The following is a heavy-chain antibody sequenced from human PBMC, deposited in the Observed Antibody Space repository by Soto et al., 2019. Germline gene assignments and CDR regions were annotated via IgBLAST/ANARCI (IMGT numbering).Heavy chain of an antibody. CDR1: GGSISSGYW. CDR3: VRNADFCSDF. Sequence: SENLSLTCAVSGGSISSGYWWGWVRQPPGKGLEWIGEISRGGNPNYNPSLKSRVTISVDTSNNEFSLRLNSVTAADTAVYYCVRNADFCSDFWGQGTLVTVS. J-gene: IGHJ4*02. V-gene: IGHV4-4*02. D-gene: IGHD2-2*01. CDR2: ISRGGNP.